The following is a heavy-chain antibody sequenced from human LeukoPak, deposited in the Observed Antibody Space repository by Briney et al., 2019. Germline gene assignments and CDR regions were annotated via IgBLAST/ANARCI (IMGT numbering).Heavy chain of an antibody. D-gene: IGHD2-2*01. V-gene: IGHV1-69*04. Sequence: WASVKVSCKASGGTFSSYAISWVRQAPGQGLEWMGRIIPILGIANYAQKFQGRVTITADKSTSTAYMELSSLRSEDTAVYYCARDFCSSTSCLYYYGMDVWGQGTTVTVSS. CDR2: IIPILGIA. CDR3: ARDFCSSTSCLYYYGMDV. J-gene: IGHJ6*02. CDR1: GGTFSSYA.